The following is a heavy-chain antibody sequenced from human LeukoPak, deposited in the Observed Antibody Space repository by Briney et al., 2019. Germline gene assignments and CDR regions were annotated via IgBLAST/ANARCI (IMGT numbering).Heavy chain of an antibody. CDR1: GGSFSDYY. J-gene: IGHJ3*02. V-gene: IGHV4-34*10. CDR3: ARVQKDYYDSGGYHSAAAFDI. CDR2: IYYRGSS. Sequence: PSETLSLTCAVYGGSFSDYYWSWIRQSPGKGLEWTGYIYYRGSSNYNPSLKSRITMSADTSKNQFSLKLNSVTAADTAVYYCARVQKDYYDSGGYHSAAAFDIWGQGTMVTVSS. D-gene: IGHD3-22*01.